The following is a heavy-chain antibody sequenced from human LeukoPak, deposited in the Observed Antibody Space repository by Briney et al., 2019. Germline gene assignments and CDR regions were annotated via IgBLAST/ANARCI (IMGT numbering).Heavy chain of an antibody. J-gene: IGHJ3*01. CDR2: IIVGSGAT. CDR1: GFTFSTSA. Sequence: TSVKVSCKTSGFTFSTSAVQWVRQARGQRLEWIGWIIVGSGATNYAQSLQGRFTITRDMSTNTAYMELSSLGSEDSAVYYCAAELYGVYTDCCTFHLWGQGTLVTVSS. D-gene: IGHD4-17*01. CDR3: AAELYGVYTDCCTFHL. V-gene: IGHV1-58*01.